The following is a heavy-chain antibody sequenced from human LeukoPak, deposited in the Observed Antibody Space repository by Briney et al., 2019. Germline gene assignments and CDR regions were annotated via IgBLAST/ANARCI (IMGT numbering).Heavy chain of an antibody. D-gene: IGHD6-6*01. J-gene: IGHJ3*02. CDR3: AKVLAARPLDAFDI. CDR2: IRYDGSNK. V-gene: IGHV3-30*02. CDR1: GFTFSGSG. Sequence: PGGSLRLFCAASGFTFSGSGMHSVRQAPGKGLEWVAFIRYDGSNKYYADSVKGRFTISRDNSKNPLYLQMNTLRAEDTAVYYCAKVLAARPLDAFDIWGQGTMVTVSS.